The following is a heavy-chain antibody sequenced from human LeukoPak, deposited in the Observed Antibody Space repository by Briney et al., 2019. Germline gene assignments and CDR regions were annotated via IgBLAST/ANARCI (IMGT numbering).Heavy chain of an antibody. CDR3: ARGTVIAVDY. Sequence: SSLKVSCKASGYTFTRYYMHWVRHAPGQRLEWMGWTNPNSGGTNYAQKFQGRVTMTRDTSISTAYMELSRLRSDDTAVYYCARGTVIAVDYWGQGTLVTVSS. J-gene: IGHJ4*02. D-gene: IGHD4-17*01. V-gene: IGHV1-2*02. CDR1: GYTFTRYY. CDR2: TNPNSGGT.